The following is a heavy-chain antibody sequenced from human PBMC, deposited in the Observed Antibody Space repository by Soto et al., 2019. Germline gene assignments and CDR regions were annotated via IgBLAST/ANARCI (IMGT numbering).Heavy chain of an antibody. CDR2: ISGYNGNT. CDR3: ARRWAVVVPFDY. D-gene: IGHD2-15*01. Sequence: ASVKVSCKASGYTFTSYGISWVRQAPGQGLEWMGWISGYNGNTNYAQKFQGRVTMATDTSTSTVYMELSSLRSEDTAVYYCARRWAVVVPFDYWGQGTLVTVSS. CDR1: GYTFTSYG. J-gene: IGHJ4*02. V-gene: IGHV1-18*01.